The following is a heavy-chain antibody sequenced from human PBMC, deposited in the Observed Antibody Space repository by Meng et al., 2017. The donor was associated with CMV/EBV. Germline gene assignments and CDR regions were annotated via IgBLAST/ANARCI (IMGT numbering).Heavy chain of an antibody. CDR1: GGSLSGYY. V-gene: IGHV4-34*01. Sequence: QGQLPQWGAGLLKPSETLSLTCAVYGGSLSGYYWSWIRQPPGKGLEWIGEINHSGSTNYNPSLKSRVTISVDTSKNQFSLKLSSVTAADTAVYYCARGGNWFDPWGQGTLVTVSS. CDR2: INHSGST. J-gene: IGHJ5*02. CDR3: ARGGNWFDP.